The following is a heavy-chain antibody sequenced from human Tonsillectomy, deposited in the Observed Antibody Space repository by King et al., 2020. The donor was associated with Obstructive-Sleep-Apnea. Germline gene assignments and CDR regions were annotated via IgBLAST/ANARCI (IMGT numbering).Heavy chain of an antibody. J-gene: IGHJ4*02. CDR3: AHRSSGGPSGFDY. Sequence: TLKESGPTLVKPTQTLPLTCTFSVFSLSTSGVGVGLIRQAPGNAREWLAIIYLVDVKRYSPSLKSRLTITKDTSENQVVLTMTNMDPVDTATYYCAHRSSGGPSGFDYWGQGTLVTVSS. CDR1: VFSLSTSGVG. D-gene: IGHD6-19*01. V-gene: IGHV2-5*02. CDR2: IYLVDVK.